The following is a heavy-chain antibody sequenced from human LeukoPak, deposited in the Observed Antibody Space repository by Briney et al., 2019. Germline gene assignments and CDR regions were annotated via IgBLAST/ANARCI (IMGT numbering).Heavy chain of an antibody. CDR2: IVGSGGGT. D-gene: IGHD3-22*01. V-gene: IGHV3-23*01. J-gene: IGHJ4*02. Sequence: PGGSLRLSCAASGFNFNIYAMNWVRQAPGKGLEWVSGIVGSGGGTYYADSVKGRFTIFRDNSKNTLYLQMHSLRAEDTAVYYCAKGAHTMILVVVESWGQGTLVTVSS. CDR3: AKGAHTMILVVVES. CDR1: GFNFNIYA.